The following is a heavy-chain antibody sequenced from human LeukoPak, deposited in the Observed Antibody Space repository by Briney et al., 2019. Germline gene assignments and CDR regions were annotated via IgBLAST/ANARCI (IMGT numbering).Heavy chain of an antibody. CDR3: AKDLCSGGSCYVADY. V-gene: IGHV3-23*01. D-gene: IGHD2-15*01. Sequence: GGSLRLSCAASGFTFSSYAMSWVRQAPGEGLEWVSAISGSGGSTYYTDSVKGRLTISRDNSKNTLYLQMNSLRAEDTAVYYCAKDLCSGGSCYVADYWGQGTLVTVSS. J-gene: IGHJ4*02. CDR2: ISGSGGST. CDR1: GFTFSSYA.